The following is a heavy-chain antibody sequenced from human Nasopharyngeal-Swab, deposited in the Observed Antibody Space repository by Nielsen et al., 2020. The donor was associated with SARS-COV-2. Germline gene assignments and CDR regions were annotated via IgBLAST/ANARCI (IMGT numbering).Heavy chain of an antibody. D-gene: IGHD2-21*01. J-gene: IGHJ5*02. CDR3: ATGFAFRPNWFDP. Sequence: ASVKVSCKVSGYTLTELSMHWVRQAPGKGLEWMGGFDPEDGETIYAQKFQGRVTMTEDTSTDTAYMELSSLRSGDTAVYYCATGFAFRPNWFDPWGQGTLVTVSS. V-gene: IGHV1-24*01. CDR1: GYTLTELS. CDR2: FDPEDGET.